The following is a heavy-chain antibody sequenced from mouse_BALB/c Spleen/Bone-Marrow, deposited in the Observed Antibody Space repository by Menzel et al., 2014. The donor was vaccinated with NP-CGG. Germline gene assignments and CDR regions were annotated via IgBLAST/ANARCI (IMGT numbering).Heavy chain of an antibody. CDR1: GFDSSGYW. CDR3: ARLGYYGTMDY. D-gene: IGHD1-1*01. Sequence: VMLVESGGGLVQPGGSLKLSCAASGFDSSGYWMSWVRQAPGKGLEWIGEINPDSSTINYTPSLKDKFIISRDNAKNTLYLQMSKVRSEDTALYYCARLGYYGTMDYWGQGTSVTVSS. J-gene: IGHJ4*01. CDR2: INPDSSTI. V-gene: IGHV4-1*02.